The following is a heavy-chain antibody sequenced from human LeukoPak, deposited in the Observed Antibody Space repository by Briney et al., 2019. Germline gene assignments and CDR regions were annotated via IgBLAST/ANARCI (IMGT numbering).Heavy chain of an antibody. J-gene: IGHJ5*01. CDR1: GVSFSSYY. Sequence: SETLSLTCAVYGVSFSSYYWSWVRQPPGKGLEWVGEISNSGGTNYNPYPKSRGTISVDTYKNQFSLRLSSVTAADTAVYYCAGRKTRIQLWRRRNWFDPWGKGTTVTISS. D-gene: IGHD5-18*01. CDR2: ISNSGGT. CDR3: AGRKTRIQLWRRRNWFDP. V-gene: IGHV4-34*01.